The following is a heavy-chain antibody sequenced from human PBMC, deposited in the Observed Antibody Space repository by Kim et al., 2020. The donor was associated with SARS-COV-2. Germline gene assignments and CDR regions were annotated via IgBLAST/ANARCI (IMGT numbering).Heavy chain of an antibody. J-gene: IGHJ4*02. CDR1: GGSISSSSYY. CDR2: IYYSGST. Sequence: SETLSLTCTVSGGSISSSSYYWGWIRQPPGKGLEWIGSIYYSGSTYYNPSLKSRVTISVDTSKNQFSLKLSSVTAADTAVYYCARRVVTQAFDYWGQGTLVTVSS. CDR3: ARRVVTQAFDY. V-gene: IGHV4-39*01. D-gene: IGHD2-15*01.